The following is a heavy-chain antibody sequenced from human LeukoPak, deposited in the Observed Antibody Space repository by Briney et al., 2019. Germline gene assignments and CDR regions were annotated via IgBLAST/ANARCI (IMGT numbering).Heavy chain of an antibody. CDR1: GFIFTDYP. CDR3: ARAKMFYYEGGTYYHAFDI. Sequence: PGGSLRLSCATSGFIFTDYPMNWVRQAPGEGLEWISNIRTTAEGAKYAYYADSVKGRATISRDDGKNTLYLHMNSLRDDDTAVYYCARAKMFYYEGGTYYHAFDIWGQGTMVTVSS. CDR2: IRTTAEGAKYA. J-gene: IGHJ3*02. D-gene: IGHD3-22*01. V-gene: IGHV3-48*02.